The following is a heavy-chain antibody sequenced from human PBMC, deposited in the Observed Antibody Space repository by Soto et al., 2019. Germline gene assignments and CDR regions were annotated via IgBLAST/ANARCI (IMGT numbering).Heavy chain of an antibody. CDR1: GGSISSGGYY. CDR2: IYYSGST. D-gene: IGHD6-13*01. V-gene: IGHV4-31*03. CDR3: ARGDLGYTGGNDYYYYHGMDV. J-gene: IGHJ6*02. Sequence: LSLTCTVSGGSISSGGYYWSWIRQHPGKGLEWIGYIYYSGSTYYNPSLKSRVTISVDTSKNQFSLKLSSVTAADTAVYYCARGDLGYTGGNDYYYYHGMDVWGQGTTVTVSS.